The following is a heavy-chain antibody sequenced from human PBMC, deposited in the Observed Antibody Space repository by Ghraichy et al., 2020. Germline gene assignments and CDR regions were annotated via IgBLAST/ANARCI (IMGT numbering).Heavy chain of an antibody. J-gene: IGHJ4*02. CDR1: GGSFTSTKW. V-gene: IGHV4-4*02. CDR3: ARVADGDFDS. CDR2: IYHSGST. D-gene: IGHD4-17*01. Sequence: SENLSLTCAVSGGSFTSTKWWSWVRQPPGKGLEWIGEIYHSGSTTYNPSLKSRVTISVDKAKNQFSLKLTSVTAADSAVYYCARVADGDFDSWGPGTLVTVSS.